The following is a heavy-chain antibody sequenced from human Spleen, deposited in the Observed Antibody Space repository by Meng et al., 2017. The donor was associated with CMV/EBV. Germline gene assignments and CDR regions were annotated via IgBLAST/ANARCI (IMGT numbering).Heavy chain of an antibody. CDR1: GGSISSGGYY. V-gene: IGHV4-31*03. J-gene: IGHJ5*02. CDR2: IYYSGST. Sequence: LRLSCTVSGGSISSGGYYWSWIRQHPGKGLEWIGYIYYSGSTYYNPSLKSRVTISVDTSKNQFSLKLSSVTDADTAVYYCARGLYCSSTSCDPRGVWFDPWGQGTLVTVSS. CDR3: ARGLYCSSTSCDPRGVWFDP. D-gene: IGHD2-2*01.